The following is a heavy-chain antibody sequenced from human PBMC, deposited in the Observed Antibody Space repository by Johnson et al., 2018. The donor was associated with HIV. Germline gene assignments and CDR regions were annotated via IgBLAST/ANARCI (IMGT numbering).Heavy chain of an antibody. V-gene: IGHV3-30*03. Sequence: QVQLVESGGGLVKPGGSLRLSCAASGFTFSSYGMHWVRQAPGKGLEWVAVISYDGSNKYYADSVKGRFPISRDNSKNTLYLQMNSLRAEDTAVYYCAGAYCGGDCYFESADDAFAIWGQGTMVTVSS. CDR3: AGAYCGGDCYFESADDAFAI. D-gene: IGHD2-21*02. CDR1: GFTFSSYG. CDR2: ISYDGSNK. J-gene: IGHJ3*02.